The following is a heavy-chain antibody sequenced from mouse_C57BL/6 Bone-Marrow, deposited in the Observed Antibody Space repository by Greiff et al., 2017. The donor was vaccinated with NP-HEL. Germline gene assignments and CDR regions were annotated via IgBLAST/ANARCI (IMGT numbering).Heavy chain of an antibody. CDR1: GFSLTSYG. CDR2: IWRGGST. J-gene: IGHJ1*03. D-gene: IGHD1-1*01. V-gene: IGHV2-5*01. Sequence: VMLVESGPGLVQPSQSLSITCTVSGFSLTSYGVHWVRQSPGKGLEWLGVIWRGGSTDYNAAFLSRLLITQAHSHTQVLFKRNSMKADDTAIYYCAKKKWVVTTVDWYFDVWGTGTTVTVSS. CDR3: AKKKWVVTTVDWYFDV.